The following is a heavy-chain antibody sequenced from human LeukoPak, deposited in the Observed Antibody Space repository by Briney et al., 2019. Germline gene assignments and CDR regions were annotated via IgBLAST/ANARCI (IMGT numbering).Heavy chain of an antibody. CDR3: ASRTTVTDADGFDI. V-gene: IGHV1-18*01. D-gene: IGHD4-17*01. Sequence: ASVKVSCKASGYTFTSYGISWVRQAPGQGLEWTGWISAYNGNTNYAQKLQGRVTMTTDTSTSTAYMELRSLRSDDTAVYYCASRTTVTDADGFDIWGQGTMVTVSS. CDR1: GYTFTSYG. J-gene: IGHJ3*02. CDR2: ISAYNGNT.